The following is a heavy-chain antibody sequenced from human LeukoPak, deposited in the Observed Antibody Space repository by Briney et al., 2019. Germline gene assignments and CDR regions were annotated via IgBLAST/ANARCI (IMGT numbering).Heavy chain of an antibody. CDR2: THRTGTT. CDR3: ARHGSFYDSDGYYQDPFDL. Sequence: SETLSLTCSVSGASIRSHYWSWMRQPPGKGLEWIGYTHRTGTTSYKPSLKSRVTISLDTSKNHFSLNLSSVTAADTAFYYCARHGSFYDSDGYYQDPFDLWGPGTLVTVSS. D-gene: IGHD3-22*01. CDR1: GASIRSHY. J-gene: IGHJ3*01. V-gene: IGHV4-59*08.